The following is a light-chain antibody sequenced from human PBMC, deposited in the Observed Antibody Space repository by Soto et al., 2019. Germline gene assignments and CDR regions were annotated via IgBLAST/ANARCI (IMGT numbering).Light chain of an antibody. CDR2: AAS. CDR3: QQYNSAPRT. Sequence: DIQMTQSPSSLSASVGDRVTITCRASQGISSYLAWYQQKPGKVPKLLIYAASILHSGVPSRFSGSGSGTDFTLTISSLQPEDVATYYCQQYNSAPRTFGPGTKVDIK. CDR1: QGISSY. J-gene: IGKJ3*01. V-gene: IGKV1-27*01.